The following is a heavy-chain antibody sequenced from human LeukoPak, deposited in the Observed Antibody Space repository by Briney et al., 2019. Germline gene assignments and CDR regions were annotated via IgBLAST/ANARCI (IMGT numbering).Heavy chain of an antibody. D-gene: IGHD3-22*01. V-gene: IGHV4-38-2*02. CDR1: GYSIGSGYY. Sequence: PETLSLTCTVSGYSIGSGYYWGWIRQPPGKGLEWIGEINHSGSTNYNPSLKSRVTISVDTSKNQFSLKLSSVTAADTAVYYCARGGRLYYYDSSGYYRPTKYFDYWGQGTLVTVSS. J-gene: IGHJ4*02. CDR3: ARGGRLYYYDSSGYYRPTKYFDY. CDR2: INHSGST.